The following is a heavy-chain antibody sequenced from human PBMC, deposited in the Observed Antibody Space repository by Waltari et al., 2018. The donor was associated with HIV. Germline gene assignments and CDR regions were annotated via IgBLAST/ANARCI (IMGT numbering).Heavy chain of an antibody. CDR1: GGSISSRDYY. CDR3: ARQWLALYFDY. CDR2: IFYSGNT. V-gene: IGHV4-39*07. J-gene: IGHJ4*02. D-gene: IGHD6-19*01. Sequence: QLQVQESGPGLVKPSETLSLTCTVSGGSISSRDYYWGWIRQPPGKGLEWIGIIFYSGNTYSNPSPKSRVTISVDTSKSQFSLNLSSVTAADTAVYYCARQWLALYFDYWGQGTLVTVSS.